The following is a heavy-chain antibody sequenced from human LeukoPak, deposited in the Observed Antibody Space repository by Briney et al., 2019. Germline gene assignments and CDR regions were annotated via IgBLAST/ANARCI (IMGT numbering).Heavy chain of an antibody. CDR3: ARGRGWIYDS. D-gene: IGHD6-19*01. J-gene: IGHJ4*02. CDR1: GFFFDSYS. V-gene: IGHV3-48*01. CDR2: ITDGSDTK. Sequence: GGSLRLSCAASGFFFDSYSLNWVRQAPGKGLEWISYITDGSDTKCYAESVEGRFTISRDNAKKSLYLQMNTLRVEDTAVYFCARGRGWIYDSWGRGTLVTVSS.